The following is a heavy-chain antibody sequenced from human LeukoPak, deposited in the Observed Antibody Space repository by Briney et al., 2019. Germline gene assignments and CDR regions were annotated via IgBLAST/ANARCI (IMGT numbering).Heavy chain of an antibody. Sequence: ESLKTSCKASGSIFTSYWSGWVRQMPGKVLELMGIIYPGDSDTRYSPTFQSQVSISADKTISTAYLQWSSLKASDTAMYYCARRYCSGGSCFDYWGQRTLVTVSS. CDR1: GSIFTSYW. V-gene: IGHV5-51*01. CDR3: ARRYCSGGSCFDY. CDR2: IYPGDSDT. D-gene: IGHD2-15*01. J-gene: IGHJ4*02.